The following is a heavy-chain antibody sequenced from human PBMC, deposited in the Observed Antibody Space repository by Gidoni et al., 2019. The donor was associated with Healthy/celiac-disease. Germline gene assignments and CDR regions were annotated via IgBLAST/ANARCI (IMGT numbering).Heavy chain of an antibody. CDR1: GLTFSSYG. Sequence: QVQLVASGGGVVQPGRSLRLSCAASGLTFSSYGMHWVRQAPGKGLEWVAVISYDGSNKYYADSVKGRFTISRDNSKNTLYLQMNSLRAEDTAVYYCAKEGSYYGDNWFDPWGQGTLVTVSS. D-gene: IGHD1-26*01. CDR2: ISYDGSNK. V-gene: IGHV3-30*18. J-gene: IGHJ5*02. CDR3: AKEGSYYGDNWFDP.